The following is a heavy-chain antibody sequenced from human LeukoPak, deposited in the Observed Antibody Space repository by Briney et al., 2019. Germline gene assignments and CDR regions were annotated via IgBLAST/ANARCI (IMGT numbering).Heavy chain of an antibody. J-gene: IGHJ6*02. CDR2: MNPNSGNT. D-gene: IGHD3-22*01. CDR3: ARGAFSGMWGLVVSGYYHYGMDV. Sequence: ASVKVSCKASGCTFTSYDINWVRQATGQGLEWMGWMNPNSGNTGYAQKFQGRVTMTRNTSISTAYMELSSLRSEDTAVYYCARGAFSGMWGLVVSGYYHYGMDVWGQGTTVTVSS. V-gene: IGHV1-8*01. CDR1: GCTFTSYD.